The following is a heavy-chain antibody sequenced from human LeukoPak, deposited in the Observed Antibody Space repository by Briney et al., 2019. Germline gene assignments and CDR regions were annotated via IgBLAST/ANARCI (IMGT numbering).Heavy chain of an antibody. V-gene: IGHV4-4*07. D-gene: IGHD3-10*01. CDR2: IYNSGTT. CDR1: GDSINRYL. CDR3: ARQSDSGGYFEY. Sequence: SETLSLTCSVSGDSINRYLWTWIRQPAGGGLEWIGRIYNSGTTNYKPSLKSRASMSVETPKNQFSLRLSSVAAADTAVYYCARQSDSGGYFEYWGQGTLVTVSS. J-gene: IGHJ4*02.